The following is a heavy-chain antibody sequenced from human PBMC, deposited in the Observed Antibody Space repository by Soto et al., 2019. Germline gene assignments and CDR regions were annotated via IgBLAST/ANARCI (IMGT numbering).Heavy chain of an antibody. D-gene: IGHD2-2*01. V-gene: IGHV1-18*01. CDR3: ARDRYCSSTSCLYYYYYGMDV. J-gene: IGHJ6*02. CDR1: GYTFTSYD. Sequence: ASVKVSCKASGYTFTSYDINWVRQATGQGLEWMGWISAYNGNTNYAQKLQGRVTMTTDTSTSTAYMELRSLRSDDTAVYYCARDRYCSSTSCLYYYYYGMDVWGQGTTVTVSS. CDR2: ISAYNGNT.